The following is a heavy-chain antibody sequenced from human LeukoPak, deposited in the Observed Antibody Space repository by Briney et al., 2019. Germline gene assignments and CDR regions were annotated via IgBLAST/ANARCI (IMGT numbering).Heavy chain of an antibody. D-gene: IGHD3-22*01. CDR1: GYSISSGYY. J-gene: IGHJ4*02. CDR3: ARHSWYYYDSSGQFDY. Sequence: PSETLSLTCAVSGYSISSGYYWGWIRQPPGKGLEWIGSIYHSGSTYYNPSLKGRVTISVDTSKNQFSLKLSSVTAADTAVYYCARHSWYYYDSSGQFDYWGQGTLVTVSS. V-gene: IGHV4-38-2*01. CDR2: IYHSGST.